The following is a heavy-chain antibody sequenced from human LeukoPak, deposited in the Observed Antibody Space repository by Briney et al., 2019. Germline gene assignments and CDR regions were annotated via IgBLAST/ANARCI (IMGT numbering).Heavy chain of an antibody. CDR3: ARGKTRISEGFFPVSGRDAYDI. V-gene: IGHV1-2*02. CDR2: INPNSGGT. Sequence: ASVKVSCKASGYTFTGYYMHWVRQAPGQGLEWMGWINPNSGGTNYAQKFQGRVTMTRDTSISTAYMELSRLRSDDPAVYYCARGKTRISEGFFPVSGRDAYDISGQCTMITLSS. CDR1: GYTFTGYY. J-gene: IGHJ3*02. D-gene: IGHD2/OR15-2a*01.